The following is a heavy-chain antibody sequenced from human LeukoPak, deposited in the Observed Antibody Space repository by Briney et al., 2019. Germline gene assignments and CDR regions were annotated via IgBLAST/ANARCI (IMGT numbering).Heavy chain of an antibody. V-gene: IGHV3-21*01. CDR3: ARDSFGDSSGYYYPNFDY. CDR2: ISSSSSYI. J-gene: IGHJ4*02. D-gene: IGHD3-22*01. CDR1: GFTFSSYS. Sequence: GGSLRLSCAASGFTFSSYSMNWVRQVPGKGLEWVSSISSSSSYIYYADSVKGRFTISRDNAKNSLYLQMNSLRAEDTAVYYCARDSFGDSSGYYYPNFDYWGQGTLVTVSS.